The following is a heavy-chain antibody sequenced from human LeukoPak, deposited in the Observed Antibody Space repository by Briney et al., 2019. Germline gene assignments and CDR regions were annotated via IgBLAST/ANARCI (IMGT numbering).Heavy chain of an antibody. CDR2: IYYSGSA. CDR3: ARDQIAAAGLFDY. D-gene: IGHD6-13*01. V-gene: IGHV4-30-4*07. CDR1: GGSISSGGYS. Sequence: SQTLSLTCAVSGGSISSGGYSWSWIRQPPGKGLEWIGSIYYSGSAYYNPSLKSRVTISVDTSKNQFSLKLSSVTAADTAVYYCARDQIAAAGLFDYWGQGTLVTVSS. J-gene: IGHJ4*02.